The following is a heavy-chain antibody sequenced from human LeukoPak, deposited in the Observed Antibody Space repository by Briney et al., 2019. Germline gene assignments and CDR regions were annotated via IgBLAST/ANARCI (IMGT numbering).Heavy chain of an antibody. CDR3: ARVPFGVISYYYYMDV. Sequence: PGGSLRLSCAASGFTFSTYWMSCVRQDPGKGLEWVANIKQDGSEKYYVDSVKGRLTISRDNAKNSLYLQMNSLRAEDTAVYYCARVPFGVISYYYYMDVWGKGTTVTISS. V-gene: IGHV3-7*01. J-gene: IGHJ6*03. CDR1: GFTFSTYW. D-gene: IGHD3-10*01. CDR2: IKQDGSEK.